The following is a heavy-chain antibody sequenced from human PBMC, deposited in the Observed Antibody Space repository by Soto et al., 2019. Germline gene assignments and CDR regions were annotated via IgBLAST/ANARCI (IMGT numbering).Heavy chain of an antibody. D-gene: IGHD5-12*01. CDR1: GGSFIGYY. CDR3: AARDGYNYPFDY. V-gene: IGHV4-34*01. J-gene: IGHJ4*02. CDR2: INHSGST. Sequence: SETVSLTCAFYGGSFIGYYWSWIRQPPGKGLEWIGEINHSGSTNYNPSLKSRVTISVDTSKNQFSLKLSSVTAADTAVYYCAARDGYNYPFDYWGQGTLVTVSS.